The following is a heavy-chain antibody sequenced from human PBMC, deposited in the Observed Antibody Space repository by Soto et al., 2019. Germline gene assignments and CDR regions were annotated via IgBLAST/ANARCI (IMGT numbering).Heavy chain of an antibody. J-gene: IGHJ4*02. CDR3: ARHNNGFDY. Sequence: PSETLSLTCTVSGGYISIYYWSWIRQPPGKGLEWIGYIYYTGSTNYNPSLKSRVTISVDTSKNQFTLKLTSVTAADTAMYYCARHNNGFDYWGQGTPVTVSS. CDR2: IYYTGST. CDR1: GGYISIYY. D-gene: IGHD2-8*01. V-gene: IGHV4-59*08.